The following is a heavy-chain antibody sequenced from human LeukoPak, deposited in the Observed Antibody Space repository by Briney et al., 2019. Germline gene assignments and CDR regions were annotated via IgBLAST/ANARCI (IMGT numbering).Heavy chain of an antibody. CDR1: EFTVSSNY. D-gene: IGHD6-19*01. CDR3: ARIAVAGLNFDF. J-gene: IGHJ4*02. V-gene: IGHV3-66*01. CDR2: IYSGGST. Sequence: GGSLRLSCAASEFTVSSNYMSWVRQAPGKGLEWVSVIYSGGSTYNADSVKGRFTISGDSSKNTLYLQMNSLRAEDTAVYYCARIAVAGLNFDFWGQGTLVTVSS.